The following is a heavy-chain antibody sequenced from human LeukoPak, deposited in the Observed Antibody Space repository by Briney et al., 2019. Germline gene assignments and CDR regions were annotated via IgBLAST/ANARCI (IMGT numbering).Heavy chain of an antibody. J-gene: IGHJ6*02. V-gene: IGHV3-21*04. CDR3: VKDRPFPYGMDV. Sequence: RGSLRLSCAASGFTFSSYSMNWVRQAPGKGLEWVSSISSSSSYIYYADSVKGRFTISRDNAKNSLYLQMNSLRAEDTALYYCVKDRPFPYGMDVWGQGTTVTVSS. CDR2: ISSSSSYI. D-gene: IGHD2-21*01. CDR1: GFTFSSYS.